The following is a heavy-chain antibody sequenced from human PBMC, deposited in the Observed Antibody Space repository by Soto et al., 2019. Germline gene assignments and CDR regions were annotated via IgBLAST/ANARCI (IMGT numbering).Heavy chain of an antibody. J-gene: IGHJ6*03. CDR2: IYYSGST. Sequence: SETLSLTCTVSGGSISSYYWSWIRQPPGKGLEWIGYIYYSGSTNYNPSLKSRVNISVDTSKNQFSLKLSSVTAADTAVYYCARVFGSGSYPLNNYYYYYMDVWGKGTTVTVSS. V-gene: IGHV4-59*01. CDR1: GGSISSYY. D-gene: IGHD3-10*01. CDR3: ARVFGSGSYPLNNYYYYYMDV.